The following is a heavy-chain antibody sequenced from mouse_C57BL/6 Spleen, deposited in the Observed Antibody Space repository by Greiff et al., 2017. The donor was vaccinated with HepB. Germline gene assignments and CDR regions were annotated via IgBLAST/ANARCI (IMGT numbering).Heavy chain of an antibody. Sequence: EVKLVESGPGLVKPSQSLSLTCSVTGYSITSGYYWNWIRQFPGNKLEWMGYISYDGSNNYNPSLKNRISITRDTSKNQFFLKLNSVTTEDTATYYCARGGDYDAAWFAYWGQGTLVTVSA. CDR2: ISYDGSN. V-gene: IGHV3-6*01. D-gene: IGHD2-4*01. CDR1: GYSITSGYY. J-gene: IGHJ3*01. CDR3: ARGGDYDAAWFAY.